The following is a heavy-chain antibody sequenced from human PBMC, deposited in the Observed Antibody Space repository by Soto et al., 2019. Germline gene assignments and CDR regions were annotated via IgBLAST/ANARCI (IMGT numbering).Heavy chain of an antibody. D-gene: IGHD2-21*02. CDR2: INPSGGST. J-gene: IGHJ6*02. V-gene: IGHV1-46*01. CDR3: ARAGAYCGGDCYLGYYYGMDV. Sequence: ASVKVSCKASGYTFTSYYMHWVRQAPGQGLEWMGIINPSGGSTSYAQKFQGRVTMTRDTSTSTVYMELSSLRSEDTAVYYCARAGAYCGGDCYLGYYYGMDVWGQGTTVTVSS. CDR1: GYTFTSYY.